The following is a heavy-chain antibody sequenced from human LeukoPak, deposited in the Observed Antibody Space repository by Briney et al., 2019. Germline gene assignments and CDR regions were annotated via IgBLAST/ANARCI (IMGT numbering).Heavy chain of an antibody. D-gene: IGHD3-22*01. J-gene: IGHJ4*02. CDR3: ARVLWDYYDSSGYYFDY. Sequence: GGSLRLSCAASGFTFNSYWMSWVRQAPGKGLEWVANIKQDGSEKYYVDSVKGRFTISRDNAKNSLYLQMNSLRAEDTAVYYCARVLWDYYDSSGYYFDYWGQGTLVTVSS. V-gene: IGHV3-7*01. CDR2: IKQDGSEK. CDR1: GFTFNSYW.